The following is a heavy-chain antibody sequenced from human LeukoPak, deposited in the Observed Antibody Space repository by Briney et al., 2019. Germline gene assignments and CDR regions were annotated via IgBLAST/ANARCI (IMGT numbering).Heavy chain of an antibody. CDR2: IKQDGSEK. D-gene: IGHD2-15*01. CDR3: ARSDSGDYFDY. J-gene: IGHJ4*02. V-gene: IGHV3-7*01. Sequence: GGSLRLSCAASGFTFSSYWMSWVRQAPGKGLEWVANIKQDGSEKYYVGSVKGRFTISRDNAKNSLYLQMNSLRAEDTAVYYCARSDSGDYFDYWGQGTLVTVSS. CDR1: GFTFSSYW.